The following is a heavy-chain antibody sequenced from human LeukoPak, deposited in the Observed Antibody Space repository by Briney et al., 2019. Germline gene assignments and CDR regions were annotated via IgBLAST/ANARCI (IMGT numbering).Heavy chain of an antibody. D-gene: IGHD7-27*01. CDR3: AKGNWGGEYIFDF. CDR2: ISGSGSST. V-gene: IGHV3-23*01. CDR1: GFTFGSYS. Sequence: GESLKISCAASGFTFGSYSMSWVRQAPEKELEWVSAISGSGSSTNYADSLKGRFTISRDDSKNTLYLQMNSLRAEDTTIYYCAKGNWGGEYIFDFWGQGTLVTVSS. J-gene: IGHJ4*02.